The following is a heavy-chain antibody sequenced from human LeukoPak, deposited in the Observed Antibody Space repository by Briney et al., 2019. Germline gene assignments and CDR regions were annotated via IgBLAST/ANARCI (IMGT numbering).Heavy chain of an antibody. V-gene: IGHV1-3*01. D-gene: IGHD2-2*01. CDR2: INAGNGNT. CDR3: ARDIVVVPAAPYGMDV. J-gene: IGHJ6*04. CDR1: GYTFTSYA. Sequence: GASVKVSCKASGYTFTSYAMHWVRQAPGQRLEWMGWINAGNGNTKYSQKLQGRVTITRDTSASTAYMELSSLRSEDTAVYYCARDIVVVPAAPYGMDVWGKGTTVTVSS.